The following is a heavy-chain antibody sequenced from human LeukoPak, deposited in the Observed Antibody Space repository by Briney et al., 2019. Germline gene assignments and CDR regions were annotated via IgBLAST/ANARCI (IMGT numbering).Heavy chain of an antibody. CDR3: ARAVTYFYGSVTYDWFDP. CDR2: INGDGGTL. Sequence: GGSLRLSCEVSGFTFSDYWMHWVRQVPGKGLMWVSRINGDGGTLTYVDSVRGRFTISRDNAKNSLYLQMNSLRAEDTAIYYCARAVTYFYGSVTYDWFDPWGQGTLVTVSS. J-gene: IGHJ5*02. CDR1: GFTFSDYW. D-gene: IGHD3-10*01. V-gene: IGHV3-74*03.